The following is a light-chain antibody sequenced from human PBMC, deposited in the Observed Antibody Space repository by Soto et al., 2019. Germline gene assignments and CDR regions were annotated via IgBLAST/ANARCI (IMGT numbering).Light chain of an antibody. J-gene: IGLJ3*02. CDR2: EVS. CDR1: SSDVGAFNY. CDR3: TSYTTSNTWV. V-gene: IGLV2-14*01. Sequence: QSALTQPASVSGSPGQSLTISCTGSSSDVGAFNYVSWYRQHPGKAPKVLIREVSNRPSGVSNRFSGSKSDNTASLTISGLQAEDEADYYCTSYTTSNTWVFGGGTKVTVL.